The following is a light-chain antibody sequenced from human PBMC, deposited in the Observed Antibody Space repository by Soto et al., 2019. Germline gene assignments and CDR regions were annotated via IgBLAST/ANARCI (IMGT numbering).Light chain of an antibody. CDR3: QQYNNWPHT. V-gene: IGKV3-20*01. Sequence: IVLTQSPGTLSLSPGDRATLSCRASQSFSSHFLAWYQQKPGQAPRLLIHGTSSRATGIPDRFSGSGSGTDFTLTINSLEPEDFAVYYCQQYNNWPHTFGQGTKVDIK. CDR1: QSFSSHF. J-gene: IGKJ2*01. CDR2: GTS.